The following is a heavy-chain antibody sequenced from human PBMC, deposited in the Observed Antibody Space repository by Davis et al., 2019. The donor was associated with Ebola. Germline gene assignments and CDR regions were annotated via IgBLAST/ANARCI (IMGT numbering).Heavy chain of an antibody. CDR2: IYYSGST. J-gene: IGHJ3*02. CDR1: GGSISSYY. CDR3: ARAEDTGAFDI. V-gene: IGHV4-59*01. Sequence: PSETLSLTCTVSGGSISSYYWSWIRQPPGKGLEWIGYIYYSGSTNYNPSLKSRVTISVDTSKNQFSLKLSSVTAADTAVYYCARAEDTGAFDIWGQGTMVTVSS. D-gene: IGHD2-15*01.